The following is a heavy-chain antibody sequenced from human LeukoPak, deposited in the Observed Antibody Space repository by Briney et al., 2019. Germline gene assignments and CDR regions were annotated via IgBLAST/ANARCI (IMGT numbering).Heavy chain of an antibody. CDR1: GFTFSSYS. J-gene: IGHJ4*02. V-gene: IGHV3-21*01. D-gene: IGHD3-22*01. CDR3: ARHVVAVGFDY. CDR2: ISSSSSYI. Sequence: GGSLRLSCVASGFTFSSYSMNWVRQAPGKGLGWVSSISSSSSYIYYADSVKGRFTISRDNAKNSLYLQLNSLRVEDTAVYYCARHVVAVGFDYWGQGTLVTVSS.